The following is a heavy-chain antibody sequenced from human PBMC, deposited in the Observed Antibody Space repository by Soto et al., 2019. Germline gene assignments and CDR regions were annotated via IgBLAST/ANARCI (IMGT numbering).Heavy chain of an antibody. D-gene: IGHD3-16*01. V-gene: IGHV3-9*01. CDR1: GFTFDDYA. CDR3: TKVAPRGSYYYYAMDV. Sequence: PGGSLRLSCAASGFTFDDYAMHWVRQAPGKGLEWVSGISWNSGSIGYADSVKGRFTISRDNAKNSLYLQMNSLGPEDTALYYCTKVAPRGSYYYYAMDVWGPGTTVTVSS. CDR2: ISWNSGSI. J-gene: IGHJ6*02.